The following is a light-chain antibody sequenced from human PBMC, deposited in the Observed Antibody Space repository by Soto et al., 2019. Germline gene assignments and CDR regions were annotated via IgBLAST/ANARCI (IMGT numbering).Light chain of an antibody. CDR3: SSYTSSSTLLYV. J-gene: IGLJ1*01. Sequence: QSALTQPASVSGSPGQSITISCTGTSSDVGGYNYVSWYQQHPGKAPKLMIYDVSNRPSGVSNRFSGSKSGNTASLTISGLQAEDEADYYSSSYTSSSTLLYVFRTGTKVTVL. V-gene: IGLV2-14*01. CDR2: DVS. CDR1: SSDVGGYNY.